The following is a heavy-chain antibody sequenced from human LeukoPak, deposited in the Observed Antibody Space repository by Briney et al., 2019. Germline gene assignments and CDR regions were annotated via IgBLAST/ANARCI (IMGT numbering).Heavy chain of an antibody. Sequence: PGGSLRLSCAASGLTFSSYSMNWVRQAPGKGLEWVSYISSSSSTIYYADSVKGRFTISRDNAKNSLYLQMNSLRAEDTAVYYCARDDYDYVWGNYRFDAFDIWGQGTMVTVSS. V-gene: IGHV3-48*01. CDR2: ISSSSSTI. CDR3: ARDDYDYVWGNYRFDAFDI. J-gene: IGHJ3*02. CDR1: GLTFSSYS. D-gene: IGHD3-16*02.